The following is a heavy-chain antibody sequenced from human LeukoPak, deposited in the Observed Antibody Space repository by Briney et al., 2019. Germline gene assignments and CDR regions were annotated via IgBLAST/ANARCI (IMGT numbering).Heavy chain of an antibody. V-gene: IGHV4-4*09. CDR1: GGSISSYY. D-gene: IGHD5-24*01. J-gene: IGHJ4*02. Sequence: SETLSLTCTVSGGSISSYYWSWIRQPPGKGLEWIGYIYSSGSTDYNPSLMSRVTISVDTSKNQFSLRLTSVTAADTAVYYCARHAEMATATLDYWGQGTLVTVSS. CDR3: ARHAEMATATLDY. CDR2: IYSSGST.